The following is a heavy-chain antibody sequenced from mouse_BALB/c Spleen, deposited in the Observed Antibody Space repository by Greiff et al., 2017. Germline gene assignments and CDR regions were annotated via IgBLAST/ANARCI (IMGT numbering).Heavy chain of an antibody. CDR3: ARSPYYRYPDD. Sequence: QVQLQQSGAELVRPGSSVKISCKASGYAFSSYWMNWVTQRPGQGLEWIGQIYPGDGDTNYNGKFKGKATLTADKSSSTAYMQLSSLTSEDSAVYVCARSPYYRYPDDWGQGTTLTVAS. D-gene: IGHD2-14*01. CDR1: GYAFSSYW. V-gene: IGHV1-80*01. J-gene: IGHJ2*01. CDR2: IYPGDGDT.